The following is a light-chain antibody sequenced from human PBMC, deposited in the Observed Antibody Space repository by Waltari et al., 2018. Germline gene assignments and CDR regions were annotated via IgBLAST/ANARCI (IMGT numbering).Light chain of an antibody. CDR2: WAS. Sequence: DIVMTQSPDSLAVSLGERATINCKSSQSVLYSSANKSYLNWYQQKPGHPPKLFIYWASTRESGVPDRISGAGSGTDFTLTISSLQSEDVAVYYCQQYYSTPLTFGGGTKVEIK. CDR1: QSVLYSSANKSY. V-gene: IGKV4-1*01. CDR3: QQYYSTPLT. J-gene: IGKJ4*01.